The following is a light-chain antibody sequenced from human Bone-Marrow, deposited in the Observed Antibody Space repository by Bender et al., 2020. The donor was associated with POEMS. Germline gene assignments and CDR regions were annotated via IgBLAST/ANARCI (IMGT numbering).Light chain of an antibody. CDR2: RNY. V-gene: IGLV1-40*01. Sequence: QSLLTQPPSVSRAPGQRVTISCTGSSSNIGAGYDVHWYQHIPGTAPKLLIYRNYNRPSGVPDRFSGSKSDTSASLAISALQAEDEADYYCQSYDRLSGLYVFGTGTKVTVL. J-gene: IGLJ1*01. CDR3: QSYDRLSGLYV. CDR1: SSNIGAGYD.